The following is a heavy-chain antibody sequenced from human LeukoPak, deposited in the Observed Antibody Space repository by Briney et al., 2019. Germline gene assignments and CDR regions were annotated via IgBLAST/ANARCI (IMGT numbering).Heavy chain of an antibody. Sequence: PGGSLRLSCAASGFTFSSYGMHWVRQAPGKGLEWVAFIRNDGSNKYYADSVKGRFTISRDNSKNTLYLQMNSLKTEDTAVYYCRGFGESWVGYYYYYMDVWGKGTTVTVSS. CDR3: RGFGESWVGYYYYYMDV. V-gene: IGHV3-30*02. CDR1: GFTFSSYG. D-gene: IGHD3-10*01. J-gene: IGHJ6*03. CDR2: IRNDGSNK.